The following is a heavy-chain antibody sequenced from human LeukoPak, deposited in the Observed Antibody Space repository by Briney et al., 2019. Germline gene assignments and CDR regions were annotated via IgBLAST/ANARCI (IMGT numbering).Heavy chain of an antibody. V-gene: IGHV3-48*01. D-gene: IGHD3-10*01. J-gene: IGHJ3*02. Sequence: GGSLRLSCAASGFSFSAYTMNWVRQAPGKGLEWVSYISSSSSTIYYADSVKGRFTISRDNAKNSLSLQMNSLRAEDTAVYYCARDPYGSWSTSFDIWGQGTMVTVSS. CDR2: ISSSSSTI. CDR1: GFSFSAYT. CDR3: ARDPYGSWSTSFDI.